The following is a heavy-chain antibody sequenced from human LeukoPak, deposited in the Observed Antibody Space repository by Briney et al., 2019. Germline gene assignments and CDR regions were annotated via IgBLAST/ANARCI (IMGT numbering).Heavy chain of an antibody. CDR2: ISFDGGEM. CDR3: AKDRDYRASDD. J-gene: IGHJ4*02. V-gene: IGHV3-30*18. Sequence: GRSLRLSCAATGFTFSRFGMHWVRQAQGKGLDWVAFISFDGGEMHYTDSVKGRFTISRDNSKNTLSLEMNSLRTEDTAVYYCAKDRDYRASDDWGQGTLITVSS. D-gene: IGHD4-17*01. CDR1: GFTFSRFG.